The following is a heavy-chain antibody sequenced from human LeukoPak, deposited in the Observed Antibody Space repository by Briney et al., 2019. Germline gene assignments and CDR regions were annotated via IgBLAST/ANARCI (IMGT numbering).Heavy chain of an antibody. CDR1: GFTFSDYY. Sequence: GGSLRLSCAGYGFTFSDYYMNWIRQAPGKGLEWISYISSSGNSLYYADSVKGRFTISRDNAKNSLYLQMNSLRAEDTAVYYCARGYSMVRGVFDYWGQGTLVTVSS. J-gene: IGHJ4*02. V-gene: IGHV3-11*01. D-gene: IGHD3-10*01. CDR3: ARGYSMVRGVFDY. CDR2: ISSSGNSL.